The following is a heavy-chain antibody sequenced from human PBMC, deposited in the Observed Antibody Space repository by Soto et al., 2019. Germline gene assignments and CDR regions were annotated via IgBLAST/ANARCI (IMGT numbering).Heavy chain of an antibody. J-gene: IGHJ6*02. V-gene: IGHV1-69*13. CDR1: GGTFSSYA. Sequence: SVKVSCKASGGTFSSYAISWVRQAPGQGLEWMGGIIPIFGTANYAQKFQGRVTITADESTSTAYMELSSLRSEDTAVYYCASSYCSSTGCYPNNYYGMDVWGQGTTVTVSS. CDR2: IIPIFGTA. D-gene: IGHD2-2*01. CDR3: ASSYCSSTGCYPNNYYGMDV.